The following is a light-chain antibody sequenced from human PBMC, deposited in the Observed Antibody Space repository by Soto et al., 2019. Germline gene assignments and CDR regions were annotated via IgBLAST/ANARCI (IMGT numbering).Light chain of an antibody. J-gene: IGLJ7*01. CDR1: SSDVGGYNY. Sequence: QSALTQPASVSGSPGQSITISCTGTSSDVGGYNYVSWYQQHPGKAPKLMIYDVSHRPSGVSSRFSGSKSGNTASLTISGLQAEDEAHYYCSSYTTNSTAVFGGGTQLNVL. CDR3: SSYTTNSTAV. CDR2: DVS. V-gene: IGLV2-14*03.